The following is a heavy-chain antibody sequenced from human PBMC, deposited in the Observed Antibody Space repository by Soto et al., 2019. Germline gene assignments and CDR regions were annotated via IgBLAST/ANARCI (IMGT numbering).Heavy chain of an antibody. CDR3: ARAVAVPADFDY. Sequence: ASVKVSCKTSGYTFTTYGMHWVRQAPGQRPEWLGWINAGSGKTKYSQRFQGRVSITRDTSASTVYVDLSSLRSEDTAVYYCARAVAVPADFDYWGQGTLVTVSS. D-gene: IGHD6-19*01. V-gene: IGHV1-3*01. CDR2: INAGSGKT. CDR1: GYTFTTYG. J-gene: IGHJ4*02.